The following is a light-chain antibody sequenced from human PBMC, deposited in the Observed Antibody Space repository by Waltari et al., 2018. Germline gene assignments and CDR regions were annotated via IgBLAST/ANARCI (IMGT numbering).Light chain of an antibody. V-gene: IGLV1-44*01. CDR3: ATWDDDLNGPI. CDR1: NSNIAANP. J-gene: IGLJ2*01. CDR2: SND. Sequence: QSVLTQSPSASGTPGQRVTMPCSGSNSNIAANPVNWYQHLPQRAPELLIFSNDRRPSGVPDRFSGSKSGTSASLAISGLQSGDEGNYYCATWDDDLNGPIFGAGTKLTVL.